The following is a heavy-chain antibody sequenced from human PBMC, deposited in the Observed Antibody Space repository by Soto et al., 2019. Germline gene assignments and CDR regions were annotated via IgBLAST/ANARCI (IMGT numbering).Heavy chain of an antibody. J-gene: IGHJ2*01. CDR2: ISWNSGSI. V-gene: IGHV3-9*01. Sequence: DVQLVESGGGLVQPGRSLRLSCAASGFTFDDYAMHWVRQAPGKGLEWVSGISWNSGSIGYADSVKGRFTISRDNAKNSLYLQMNSLRAEDTALYYCTKVGSSGHYSLYWNFDIWGRGTLVTVSS. CDR1: GFTFDDYA. D-gene: IGHD3-22*01. CDR3: TKVGSSGHYSLYWNFDI.